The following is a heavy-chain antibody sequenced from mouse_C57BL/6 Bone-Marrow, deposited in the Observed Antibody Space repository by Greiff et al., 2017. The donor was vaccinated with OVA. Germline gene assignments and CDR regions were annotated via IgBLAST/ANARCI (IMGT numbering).Heavy chain of an antibody. D-gene: IGHD4-1*02. CDR2: IDPENGDT. CDR3: TLNWDGAWFAY. CDR1: GFNIKDDY. Sequence: EVQLQQSGAELVRPGASVKLSCTASGFNIKDDYMHWVKQRHEQGLEWIGWIDPENGDTEYASKFQGKATITADTSSNTAYLQLSSLTSEDTAVYYCTLNWDGAWFAYWGQGTLVTVSA. J-gene: IGHJ3*01. V-gene: IGHV14-4*01.